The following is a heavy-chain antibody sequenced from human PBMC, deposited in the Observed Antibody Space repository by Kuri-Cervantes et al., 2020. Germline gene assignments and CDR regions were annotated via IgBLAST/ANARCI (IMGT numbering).Heavy chain of an antibody. CDR1: GFTFSSYG. D-gene: IGHD3-22*01. CDR2: IKQDGSVK. V-gene: IGHV3-7*03. Sequence: GGSLRLSCAASGFTFSSYGMHWVRQAPGKGLERVADIKQDGSVKYYVDSVKGRFTISRDNARNSLYLQMNSLRAEDTAVYYCARDNRDYDSIAFDIWGQGTMVTVSS. J-gene: IGHJ3*02. CDR3: ARDNRDYDSIAFDI.